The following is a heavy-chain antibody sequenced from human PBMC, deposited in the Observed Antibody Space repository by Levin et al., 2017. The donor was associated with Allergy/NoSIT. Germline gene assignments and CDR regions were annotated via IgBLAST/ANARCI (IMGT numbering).Heavy chain of an antibody. V-gene: IGHV4-39*01. J-gene: IGHJ4*02. Sequence: PSETLSLTCTVSGASISSSTYYWGWIRQPPGKGLEWIGSIYYSGSSYYNPSLKSRATISLDTSKNQFSLNLSSVTAADTAVYYCGQGRSVAGADYWGQGTLVTVSS. CDR3: GQGRSVAGADY. D-gene: IGHD6-19*01. CDR1: GASISSSTYY. CDR2: IYYSGSS.